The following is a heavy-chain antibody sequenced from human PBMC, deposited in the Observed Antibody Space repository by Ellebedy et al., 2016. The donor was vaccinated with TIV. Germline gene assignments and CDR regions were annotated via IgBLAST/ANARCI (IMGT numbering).Heavy chain of an antibody. Sequence: GESLKISCAASGFTFSSYGMHWVRQAPGKGLEWVAVISYDGSNKYYADSVKGRFTISRDNSKNTLYLQMNSLRAEDTAVYYCAKDLFPEQQLPRGWFDPWGQGTLVTVSS. D-gene: IGHD6-13*01. CDR2: ISYDGSNK. CDR1: GFTFSSYG. V-gene: IGHV3-30*18. J-gene: IGHJ5*02. CDR3: AKDLFPEQQLPRGWFDP.